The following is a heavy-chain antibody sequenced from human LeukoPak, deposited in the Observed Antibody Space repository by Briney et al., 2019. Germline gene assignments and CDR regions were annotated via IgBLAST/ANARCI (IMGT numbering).Heavy chain of an antibody. J-gene: IGHJ4*02. CDR2: ISSDGNTK. CDR3: ARERADAIGAFDS. V-gene: IGHV3-30*04. CDR1: GFTFNSHS. Sequence: PGGSLRLSCEASGFTFNSHSITWVRQAPGQGLEWVAVISSDGNTKHYGDSVRGRFTISRDNSKNTLWLQMSSLRAEDTALYYCARERADAIGAFDSWGQGTLVTVSS. D-gene: IGHD2-21*01.